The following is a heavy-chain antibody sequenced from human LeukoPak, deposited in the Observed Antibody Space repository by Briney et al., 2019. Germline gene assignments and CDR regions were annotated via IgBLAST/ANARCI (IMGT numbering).Heavy chain of an antibody. D-gene: IGHD5-24*01. V-gene: IGHV3-43D*03. CDR3: AKDMGDGYNLRGRGLDY. CDR2: ISWDGGST. CDR1: GFTFDDYA. J-gene: IGHJ4*02. Sequence: PGGSLRLSCAASGFTFDDYAMHWVRQAPGKGLEWVSLISWDGGSTYYADSVKGRFTISRDNSKNSLYLQMNSLRAEDTALYYCAKDMGDGYNLRGRGLDYWGQGTLVTVSS.